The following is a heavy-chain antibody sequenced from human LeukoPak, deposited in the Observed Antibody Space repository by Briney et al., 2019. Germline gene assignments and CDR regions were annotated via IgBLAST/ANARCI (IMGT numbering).Heavy chain of an antibody. CDR2: IWYDGSND. CDR1: GFVFRSYG. J-gene: IGHJ4*02. Sequence: PGWSLRLSCAASGFVFRSYGMHWVRQAPGKGLEWVAVIWYDGSNDKYADSAKGRFTISRDNSKNILYLQMNSLRVEDTAVYYCASSNAWGQGTLVTVSS. D-gene: IGHD3-16*01. CDR3: ASSNA. V-gene: IGHV3-33*01.